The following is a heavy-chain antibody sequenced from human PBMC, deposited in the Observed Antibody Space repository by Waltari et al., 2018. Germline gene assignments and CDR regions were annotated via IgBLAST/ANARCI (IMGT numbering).Heavy chain of an antibody. CDR3: AKDLYYYDSSGYPN. CDR2: IRYDGSNK. V-gene: IGHV3-30*02. D-gene: IGHD3-22*01. CDR1: GFTFSSYG. J-gene: IGHJ4*02. Sequence: QVQLVESGGGVVQPGGSLRLSCAASGFTFSSYGMHWVRQAPGKGLEWVAFIRYDGSNKYYADSVKGRFTISRDNSKNTLYLQMNSLRAEDTAVYYCAKDLYYYDSSGYPNWGQGTLVTVSS.